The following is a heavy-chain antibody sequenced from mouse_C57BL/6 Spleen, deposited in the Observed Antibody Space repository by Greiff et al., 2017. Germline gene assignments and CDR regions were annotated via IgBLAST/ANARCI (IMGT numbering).Heavy chain of an antibody. CDR3: ARDGRDYFDY. D-gene: IGHD1-1*01. Sequence: QVQLQQSGAELARPGASVKMSCKASGYTFTSYTMHWVKQRPGQGLEWIGYINPSSGYTKYNQKFKDKATLTADKSSSTAYMQRSSLTSEDSAVYYCARDGRDYFDYWCQGTTLTVSS. J-gene: IGHJ2*01. V-gene: IGHV1-4*01. CDR1: GYTFTSYT. CDR2: INPSSGYT.